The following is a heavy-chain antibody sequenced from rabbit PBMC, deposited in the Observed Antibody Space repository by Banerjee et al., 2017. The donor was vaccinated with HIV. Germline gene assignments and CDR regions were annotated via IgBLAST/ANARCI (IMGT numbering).Heavy chain of an antibody. CDR3: GRSSYAGYAGYGYGFNL. J-gene: IGHJ4*01. CDR1: GFSFSNKYV. CDR2: INTSSGNT. V-gene: IGHV1S45*01. D-gene: IGHD7-1*01. Sequence: QEQLEESGGGLVQPEGSLTLTCTASGFSFSNKYVMCWVRQAPGKGLEWIACINTSSGNTVYASWAKGRFTISKTSSTTVTLQMTSLTAADTATYFCGRSSYAGYAGYGYGFNLWGPGTLVTVS.